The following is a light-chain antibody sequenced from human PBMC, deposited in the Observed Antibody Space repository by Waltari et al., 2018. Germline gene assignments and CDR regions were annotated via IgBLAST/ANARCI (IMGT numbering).Light chain of an antibody. CDR3: AAWDDSLNGRV. CDR1: RSNIGITT. V-gene: IGLV1-44*01. CDR2: SNN. Sequence: QSVLTQPPSASVTPGQRVTIPFSVSRSNIGITTETWYQQLPGTDPKLLIYSNNQRPSGVPDRFYGSKSGTSASLAISGLQSEDEADYYCAAWDDSLNGRVFGGGTKLTVL. J-gene: IGLJ3*02.